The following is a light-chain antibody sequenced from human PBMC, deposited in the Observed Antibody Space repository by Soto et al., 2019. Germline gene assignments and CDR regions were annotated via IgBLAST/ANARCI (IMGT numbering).Light chain of an antibody. CDR1: SSEVGSYNY. CDR2: DVG. Sequence: QSVLTQPASVSGSPGQSITISCTGTSSEVGSYNYVSWYQQYPGKAPKLMIYDVGNRPSGLSNRFSGSKSGNTAFLTISGLQAEDEADYYCSSCTTSSTLHVFGTGTKVTVL. J-gene: IGLJ1*01. CDR3: SSCTTSSTLHV. V-gene: IGLV2-14*03.